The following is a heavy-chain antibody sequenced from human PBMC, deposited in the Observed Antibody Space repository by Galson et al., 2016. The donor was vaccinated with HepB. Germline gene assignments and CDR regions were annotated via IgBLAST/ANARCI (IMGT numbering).Heavy chain of an antibody. CDR2: ISYSGST. Sequence: SETLSLTCTVSGVSIDAYYWTWVRQPPGKGLEWIGRISYSGSTNRSPSLMSRVTISLETSTMQFSLKLTSVTAADTAVYYCAREDIAAYYIDHWGQGTLVTVSS. CDR1: GVSIDAYY. D-gene: IGHD6-6*01. CDR3: AREDIAAYYIDH. V-gene: IGHV4-59*12. J-gene: IGHJ4*02.